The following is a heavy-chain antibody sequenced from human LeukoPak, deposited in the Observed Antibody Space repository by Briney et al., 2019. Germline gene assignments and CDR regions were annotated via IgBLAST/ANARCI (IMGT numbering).Heavy chain of an antibody. J-gene: IGHJ4*02. CDR3: ARGVSFDY. CDR1: GFTFSSYW. D-gene: IGHD2-8*01. CDR2: IKEDGREK. V-gene: IGHV3-7*01. Sequence: PGGSLRLSCAASGFTFSSYWMSWVRQAPGKGLEWVANIKEDGREKKYVDSVKDRFTISRDNTKNSVYLQMSGLRVDDTAIYYCARGVSFDYWGQGTLVTVSS.